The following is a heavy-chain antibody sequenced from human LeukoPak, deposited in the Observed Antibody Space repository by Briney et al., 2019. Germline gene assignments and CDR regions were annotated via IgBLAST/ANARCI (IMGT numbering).Heavy chain of an antibody. J-gene: IGHJ6*03. V-gene: IGHV1-2*02. CDR1: GYPFTDYY. Sequence: ASVKVSCKASGYPFTDYYMHWVRQAPGQGPEWMGWINPNRGDTNYAQKFQGRVTMTRDTSTSTVYMELSSLRSEDTAVYYCARGDSYGRESYYYYYMDVWGKGTTVTISS. CDR3: ARGDSYGRESYYYYYMDV. D-gene: IGHD5-18*01. CDR2: INPNRGDT.